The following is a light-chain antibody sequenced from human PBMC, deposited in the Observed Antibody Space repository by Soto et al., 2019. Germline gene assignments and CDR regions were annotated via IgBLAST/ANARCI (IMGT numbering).Light chain of an antibody. CDR3: QQYKT. Sequence: EIVLTQSPGTLSLSPGERATLSCRASQTLSNSFIAWYQQKPGQAPRLLIYDTSSRATGIPDRFSASGSGTDFTLTISRLEPEDFAVYYCQQYKTFGQGTKV. CDR1: QTLSNSF. J-gene: IGKJ1*01. CDR2: DTS. V-gene: IGKV3-20*01.